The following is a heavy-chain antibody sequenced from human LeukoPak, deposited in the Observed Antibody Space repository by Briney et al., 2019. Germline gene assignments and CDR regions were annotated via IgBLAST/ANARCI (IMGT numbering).Heavy chain of an antibody. Sequence: ASVKVSCKASGYTFTSYDINWVRQATGQGFEWMGWMNPNSGNTGYAQKFQGRVTMTRNTPISTAYMELSSLRSEDTAVYYCARGPRIAVAGTGGYYFDYWGQGTLVTVSS. D-gene: IGHD6-19*01. CDR3: ARGPRIAVAGTGGYYFDY. CDR1: GYTFTSYD. V-gene: IGHV1-8*01. CDR2: MNPNSGNT. J-gene: IGHJ4*02.